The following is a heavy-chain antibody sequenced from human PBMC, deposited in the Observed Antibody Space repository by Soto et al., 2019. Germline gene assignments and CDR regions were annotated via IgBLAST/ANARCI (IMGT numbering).Heavy chain of an antibody. J-gene: IGHJ5*02. CDR2: ISNSGHSA. CDR3: AKGGPTFLNWFGP. Sequence: PGGSLRLSCAASGFTFSSYAMNWVRQAPGKGLEWISVISNSGHSAYYADSVKGRFTISRDNSKNTLYLQIKSLRAEDTAAYYCAKGGPTFLNWFGPSGQGTLVTVSS. D-gene: IGHD5-12*01. CDR1: GFTFSSYA. V-gene: IGHV3-23*01.